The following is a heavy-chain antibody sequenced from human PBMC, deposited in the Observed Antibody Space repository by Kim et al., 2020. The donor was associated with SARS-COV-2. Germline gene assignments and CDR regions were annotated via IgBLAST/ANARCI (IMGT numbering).Heavy chain of an antibody. CDR1: GGSISSGGYY. J-gene: IGHJ4*02. V-gene: IGHV4-31*03. CDR2: IYYSGST. D-gene: IGHD3-10*01. CDR3: ATLKFNYYGSGSSFDY. Sequence: SETLPLTCTVSGGSISSGGYYWSWIRQHPGKGLEWIGYIYYSGSTYYNPSLKSRVTISVDTSKNQFSLKLSSVTAADTAVYYCATLKFNYYGSGSSFDYWGQGTLVTVSS.